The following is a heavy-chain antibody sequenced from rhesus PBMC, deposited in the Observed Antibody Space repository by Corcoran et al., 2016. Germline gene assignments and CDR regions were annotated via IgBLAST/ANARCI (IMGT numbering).Heavy chain of an antibody. D-gene: IGHD6-13*01. Sequence: QVQLQESGPGLVKPSETLSLTCAVSDDSISSSYGWSWIRQPPGKGLAWIGYIGGRTGNATSHPFLKRRVTISKDTSKNQFSLKLTSVTAADTAVYYCARERSGANYFGYWGQGLLVTVSS. J-gene: IGHJ4*01. CDR3: ARERSGANYFGY. CDR1: DDSISSSYG. V-gene: IGHV4-127*01. CDR2: IGGRTGNA.